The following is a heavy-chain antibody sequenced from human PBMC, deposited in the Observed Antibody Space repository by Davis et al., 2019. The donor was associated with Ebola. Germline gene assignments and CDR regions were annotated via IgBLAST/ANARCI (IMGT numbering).Heavy chain of an antibody. CDR1: GYTFKNSA. V-gene: IGHV1-18*01. CDR3: ARTSIVGTTTTASDI. J-gene: IGHJ3*02. CDR2: ISAYNGNT. Sequence: ASVKVSCKASGYTFKNSAISWVRQAPGQGLEWMGWISAYNGNTDYAQKLQGRVTMTTDTSTGTAYMELRSLRSDDTAVYFCARTSIVGTTTTASDIWGQGTLVTVSS. D-gene: IGHD1-26*01.